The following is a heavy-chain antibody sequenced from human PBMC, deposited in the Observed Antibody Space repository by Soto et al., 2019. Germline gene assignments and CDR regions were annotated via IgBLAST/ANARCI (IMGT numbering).Heavy chain of an antibody. J-gene: IGHJ4*02. D-gene: IGHD3-22*01. CDR3: ASDYYDSSGYIV. Sequence: SVKVSCKASGGTFSSYAISWVRQAPGQGLEWMGGIIPIFGTANYAQKFQGRVTITADESTSTAYMELSSLRSEDTAVYYCASDYYDSSGYIVWGQGTLVTVSS. CDR2: IIPIFGTA. CDR1: GGTFSSYA. V-gene: IGHV1-69*13.